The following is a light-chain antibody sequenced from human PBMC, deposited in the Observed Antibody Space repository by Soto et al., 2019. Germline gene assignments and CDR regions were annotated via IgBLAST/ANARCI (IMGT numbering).Light chain of an antibody. V-gene: IGKV3-20*01. CDR3: HQYGATPGT. Sequence: EIVLTQSPYTLSLSPGERVTLSCRASQSVTNNYLAWYQQKPGQGPRLLIHGASSRAADTPDRFSGSGSGTDFTLTISRLEPEDFALYYCHQYGATPGTFGQGTKLDIK. CDR1: QSVTNNY. J-gene: IGKJ1*01. CDR2: GAS.